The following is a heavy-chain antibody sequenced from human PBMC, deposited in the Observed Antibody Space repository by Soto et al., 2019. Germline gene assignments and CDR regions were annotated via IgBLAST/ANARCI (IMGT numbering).Heavy chain of an antibody. D-gene: IGHD3-10*01. J-gene: IGHJ3*02. V-gene: IGHV3-30-3*01. Sequence: QVQLVESGGGVVQPGRSLRLSCAASGFTFSSYAMHWVRQAPGKGLEWVAVISYDGSNKYYADPVKVRFTISRDNYKTXXSLKRPPVRAADTAVYSCARDPSPGSGTITDAFDIWGQAPMVTVSS. CDR3: ARDPSPGSGTITDAFDI. CDR1: GFTFSSYA. CDR2: ISYDGSNK.